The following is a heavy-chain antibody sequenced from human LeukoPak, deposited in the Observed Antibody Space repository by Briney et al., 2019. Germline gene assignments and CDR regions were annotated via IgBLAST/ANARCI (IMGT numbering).Heavy chain of an antibody. CDR1: GGTFSSYA. J-gene: IGHJ5*02. CDR3: ARGRLISYSSWYLVGWFDP. D-gene: IGHD6-13*01. V-gene: IGHV1-69*05. Sequence: SVKVSCKASGGTFSSYAISWVRQAPGQGLEWMERIIPIFGTANYAQKFQGRVTITTDESTSTAYMELSSLRSEDTAVYYCARGRLISYSSWYLVGWFDPWGQGTLVTVSS. CDR2: IIPIFGTA.